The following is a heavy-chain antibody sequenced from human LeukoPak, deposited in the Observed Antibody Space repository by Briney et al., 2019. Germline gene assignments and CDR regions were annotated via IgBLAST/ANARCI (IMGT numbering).Heavy chain of an antibody. CDR1: GGSFSGYY. CDR3: ARHCSGGSCYSGLDY. D-gene: IGHD2-15*01. Sequence: SETLSLTCAVYGGSFSGYYWSWIRQPPGKGLEWIGSIYYSGNTYYNPSLKSRVTISVDTSKNQFSLKMSSVTAADTAVYYCARHCSGGSCYSGLDYWGQGTLVTVSS. J-gene: IGHJ4*02. V-gene: IGHV4-34*01. CDR2: IYYSGNT.